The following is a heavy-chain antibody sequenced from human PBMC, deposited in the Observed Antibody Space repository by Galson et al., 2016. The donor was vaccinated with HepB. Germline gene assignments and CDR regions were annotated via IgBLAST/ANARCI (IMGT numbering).Heavy chain of an antibody. V-gene: IGHV5-51*01. CDR2: IYPGDSDT. D-gene: IGHD7-27*01. Sequence: EWMGIIYPGDSDTRYSPSFQGQVTISADKSISTAYLQWSSLKASDTAMYYCSRLGTGGSYWYFDLWGRGTLVTVSS. CDR3: SRLGTGGSYWYFDL. J-gene: IGHJ2*01.